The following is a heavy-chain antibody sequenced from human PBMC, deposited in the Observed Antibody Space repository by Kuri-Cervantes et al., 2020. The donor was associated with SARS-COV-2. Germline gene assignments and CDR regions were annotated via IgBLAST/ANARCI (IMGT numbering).Heavy chain of an antibody. J-gene: IGHJ4*02. Sequence: SQTLSLTCAVYGGSFSGYYWSWIRQPPGKGLEWIGSIYYSGSTYYNPSLKSRVTISVDTSKNQFSLKLSSVTAADTAVYYCTRNEVYDYIWGSYPYYFDYWGQGTLVTVSS. CDR3: TRNEVYDYIWGSYPYYFDY. CDR1: GGSFSGYY. D-gene: IGHD3-16*02. CDR2: IYYSGST. V-gene: IGHV4-34*01.